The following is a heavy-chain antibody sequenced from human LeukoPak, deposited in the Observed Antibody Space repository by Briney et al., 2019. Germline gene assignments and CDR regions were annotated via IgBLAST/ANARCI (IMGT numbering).Heavy chain of an antibody. V-gene: IGHV3-7*01. D-gene: IGHD3-10*01. J-gene: IGHJ5*01. CDR1: GFTLSPYW. CDR2: IKQDGSAQ. CDR3: ATDNYGWGSHDS. Sequence: GGSLRLSCAASGFTLSPYWMTWVRQAPGKGLEWVANIKQDGSAQHYVDFVKGRFTISRDNAKNSLYLQMNSLRVEDTAVYYCATDNYGWGSHDSWGQGTLVTVSS.